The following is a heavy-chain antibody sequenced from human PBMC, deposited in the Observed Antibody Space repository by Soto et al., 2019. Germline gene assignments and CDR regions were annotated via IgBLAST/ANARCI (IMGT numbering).Heavy chain of an antibody. Sequence: QVQLVQSGAEVKRPGSSVKVSCKASGDTFSFYSINWVRQAPGLGLEWMGRANPILSMSNYAQRFQGRITMTADKSPSTTYMELSGLRSEETAMYYCAPIYGSGYRDFDYWGQGALVTVSS. J-gene: IGHJ4*02. CDR1: GDTFSFYS. V-gene: IGHV1-69*04. CDR2: ANPILSMS. D-gene: IGHD3-10*01. CDR3: APIYGSGYRDFDY.